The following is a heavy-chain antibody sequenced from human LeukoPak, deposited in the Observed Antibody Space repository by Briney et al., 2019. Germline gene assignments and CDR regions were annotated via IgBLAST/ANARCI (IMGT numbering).Heavy chain of an antibody. Sequence: GGSLRLSCAASGFTFDDYAMHWVRQAPGKGLEWVSGISWNSGSIGYADSVKGRFTISRDNAKNSLYLQMNSLRAEDTALYYCAKEISSWYRAFDIWGQGTMVTFSS. D-gene: IGHD6-13*01. J-gene: IGHJ3*02. CDR3: AKEISSWYRAFDI. CDR2: ISWNSGSI. V-gene: IGHV3-9*01. CDR1: GFTFDDYA.